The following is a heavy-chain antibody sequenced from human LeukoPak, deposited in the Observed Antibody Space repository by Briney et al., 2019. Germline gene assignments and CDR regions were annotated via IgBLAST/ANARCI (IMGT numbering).Heavy chain of an antibody. J-gene: IGHJ4*02. D-gene: IGHD6-13*01. CDR2: IYTSGST. CDR1: GGSLSSYY. V-gene: IGHV4-4*07. CDR3: AIRLGAAAGDDH. Sequence: PSETLSLTCTVSGGSLSSYYWSWIRQPPGKGLEWIGRIYTSGSTNYNPSLKSRGTKSVDTAKNQFSLKLSSVTAADTAVYYCAIRLGAAAGDDHWAQGTLVTVSS.